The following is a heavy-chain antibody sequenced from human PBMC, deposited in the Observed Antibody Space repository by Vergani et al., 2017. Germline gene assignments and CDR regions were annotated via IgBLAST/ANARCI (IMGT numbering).Heavy chain of an antibody. CDR3: ARTKYSSSWYVDWYFDL. V-gene: IGHV4-34*01. CDR2: IYYSGST. Sequence: QVQLQQWGAGLLKPSETLSLTCAVYGGSFSGYYWSWIRQPPGKGLEWIGSIYYSGSTYYNPSLKSRVTISVDTSKNQFSLKLSSVTAADTAVYYCARTKYSSSWYVDWYFDLWGRGTLVTVSS. D-gene: IGHD6-13*01. CDR1: GGSFSGYY. J-gene: IGHJ2*01.